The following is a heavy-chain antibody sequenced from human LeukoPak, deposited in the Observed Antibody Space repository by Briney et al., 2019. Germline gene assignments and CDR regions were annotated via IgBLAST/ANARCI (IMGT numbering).Heavy chain of an antibody. D-gene: IGHD3-22*01. CDR2: MSSDGNAM. CDR3: VRESEYYFDHSASFDY. V-gene: IGHV3-30*03. J-gene: IGHJ4*02. Sequence: GGSLRLSCAASGFTFSSYGMHWVRQAPGEGLEWVAVMSSDGNAMFYADSVKGRFTISRDNSKNTLYLQMNSLRAEDTAVYYCVRESEYYFDHSASFDYWGQGTLVTVSS. CDR1: GFTFSSYG.